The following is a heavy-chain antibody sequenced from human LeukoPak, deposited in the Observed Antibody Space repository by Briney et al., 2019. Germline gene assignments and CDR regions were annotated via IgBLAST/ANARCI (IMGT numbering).Heavy chain of an antibody. V-gene: IGHV3-33*01. CDR3: ARDPRAFRAGVYYFDY. CDR2: IWYDGSNK. D-gene: IGHD6-13*01. Sequence: GGSLRLSCAASGFTFSSYGMHWVRQAPGKGLEWVAVIWYDGSNKYYADSVKGRFTISRDNSKNTLYLQTNSLRAEDTAVYYCARDPRAFRAGVYYFDYWGQGTPVTVSS. CDR1: GFTFSSYG. J-gene: IGHJ4*02.